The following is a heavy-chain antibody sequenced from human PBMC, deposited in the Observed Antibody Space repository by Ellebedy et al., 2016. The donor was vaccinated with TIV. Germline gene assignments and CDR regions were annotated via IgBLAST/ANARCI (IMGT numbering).Heavy chain of an antibody. CDR3: ARGGFGVAFDI. CDR2: IYDSGST. Sequence: SETLSLXCTVPSAPTRSYHWSWTREPPGKGLEWIGYIYDSGSTRYNPSLKSRVSISLDTSKNQFSLILNSVTAADTAVYYCARGGFGVAFDIWGQGTMVTVSS. V-gene: IGHV4-59*01. CDR1: SAPTRSYH. D-gene: IGHD3-16*01. J-gene: IGHJ3*02.